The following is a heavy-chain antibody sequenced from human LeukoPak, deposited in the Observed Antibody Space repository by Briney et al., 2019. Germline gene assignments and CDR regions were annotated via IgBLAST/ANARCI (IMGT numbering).Heavy chain of an antibody. CDR1: GFTFSSYA. CDR2: ISGSGGST. J-gene: IGHJ6*02. Sequence: PGGSLRLSCAASGFTFSSYAMSWVRQAPGKGLEWVSAISGSGGSTYYADSVKGRFTISRDNSKNTLYLQMNSLRAEDTAVYYCAKDSIGDYYYYGMDVWGQGATVTVSS. D-gene: IGHD2-21*01. V-gene: IGHV3-23*01. CDR3: AKDSIGDYYYYGMDV.